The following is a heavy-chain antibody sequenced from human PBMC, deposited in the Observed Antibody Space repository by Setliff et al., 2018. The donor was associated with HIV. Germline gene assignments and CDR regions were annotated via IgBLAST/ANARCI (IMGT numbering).Heavy chain of an antibody. CDR2: IYPGNSDT. D-gene: IGHD3-10*01. CDR1: GYSFANYW. J-gene: IGHJ4*02. V-gene: IGHV5-51*01. Sequence: GESLKISCKGSGYSFANYWIGWVRQMPGEGLEWMGIIYPGNSDTRYRPSFQGRFTVSRDNAKNSLYLQMSSLRAEDTAVYYCAVLWPFDYWGLGTLVTVSS. CDR3: AVLWPFDY.